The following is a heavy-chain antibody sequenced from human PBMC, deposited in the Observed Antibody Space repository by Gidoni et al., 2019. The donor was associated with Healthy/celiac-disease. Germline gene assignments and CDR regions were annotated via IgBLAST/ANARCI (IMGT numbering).Heavy chain of an antibody. V-gene: IGHV1-2*02. CDR2: INPNSGGT. Sequence: QVQLVQSGAEVKKPGASVTVSCKASGSTFTGYYMHWVRPAPEPGLDGMGWINPNSGGTNYAQKFQGSGTMTRDTSISTAYMELSRLRSDDTAVYYCARGWLQSILDYWGQGTLVTVSS. J-gene: IGHJ4*02. CDR1: GSTFTGYY. CDR3: ARGWLQSILDY. D-gene: IGHD5-12*01.